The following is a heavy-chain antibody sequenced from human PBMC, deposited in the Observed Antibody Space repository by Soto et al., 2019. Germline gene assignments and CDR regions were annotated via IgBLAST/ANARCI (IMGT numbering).Heavy chain of an antibody. CDR3: ARELRIDYSGVSAFDS. V-gene: IGHV1-2*02. D-gene: IGHD3-10*01. CDR2: INPKSGGT. Sequence: ASVKVSCKTSGYSFTGYYIHWVRQAPGQGLEWMGWINPKSGGTNYAQKFQGRVTMTRDTSISTVYMELSSLRSDDTAIYYCARELRIDYSGVSAFDSWGQGTMVTVSS. J-gene: IGHJ3*02. CDR1: GYSFTGYY.